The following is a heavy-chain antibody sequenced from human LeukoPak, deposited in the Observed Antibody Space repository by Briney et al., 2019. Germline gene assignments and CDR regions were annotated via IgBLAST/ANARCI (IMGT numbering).Heavy chain of an antibody. J-gene: IGHJ3*02. V-gene: IGHV1-69*13. Sequence: SVTVSRMSSGGTFSSYAISWVRPAPGQGLEWMGGIIPIYGTANYAQKFQGRVTITADESTSTAYMELSSLRSEDTAVYYCARSRRIVVVPAAIRRDAFDIWGQGTMVTVSS. CDR2: IIPIYGTA. CDR3: ARSRRIVVVPAAIRRDAFDI. D-gene: IGHD2-2*02. CDR1: GGTFSSYA.